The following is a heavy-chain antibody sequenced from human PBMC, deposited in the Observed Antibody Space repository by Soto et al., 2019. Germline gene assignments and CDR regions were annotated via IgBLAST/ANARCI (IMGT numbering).Heavy chain of an antibody. D-gene: IGHD3-10*02. Sequence: GGSLRLSCEASGFPFDNYAMTWVRQAPGKWLEYVSSITSSGSEVFHAASVKGRFTMSRDNSKNMLYLQMYSLRAEDTAVYYCAKDWARDVYWGQGTLVTVSS. CDR2: ITSSGSEV. V-gene: IGHV3-23*01. CDR3: AKDWARDVY. CDR1: GFPFDNYA. J-gene: IGHJ4*02.